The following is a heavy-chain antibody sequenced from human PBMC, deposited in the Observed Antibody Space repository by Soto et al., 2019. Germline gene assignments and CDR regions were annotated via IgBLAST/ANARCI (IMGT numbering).Heavy chain of an antibody. D-gene: IGHD3-22*01. CDR1: GFTFSSYA. CDR3: AKGLSPSYYDSSGYYWLDY. CDR2: ISGSGGST. Sequence: GGSLRLSCAASGFTFSSYAMSWVRQAPGKGLEWVSAISGSGGSTYYADSVKGRFTISRDNSKNTLYLQMNSLRAEDTAVYYCAKGLSPSYYDSSGYYWLDYWGQGTLVTVSS. V-gene: IGHV3-23*01. J-gene: IGHJ4*02.